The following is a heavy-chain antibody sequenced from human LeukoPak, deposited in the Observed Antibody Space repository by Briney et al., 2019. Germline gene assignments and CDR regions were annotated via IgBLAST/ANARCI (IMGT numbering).Heavy chain of an antibody. D-gene: IGHD5-18*01. CDR1: GFTFSSYA. CDR2: IRGSGGGS. J-gene: IGHJ4*02. Sequence: GGSLRLSCAASGFTFSSYAMNWVRQAPGKGLEWVSVIRGSGGGSYYGDSVKGRFTIARDNSKNTLYLQMNSLRVEDTAVYYCARGRFGYSYGFDYWGQGTLVTVSS. CDR3: ARGRFGYSYGFDY. V-gene: IGHV3-23*01.